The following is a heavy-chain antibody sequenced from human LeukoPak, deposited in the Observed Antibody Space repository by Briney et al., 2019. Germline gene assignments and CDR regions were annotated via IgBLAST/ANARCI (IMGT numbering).Heavy chain of an antibody. CDR2: IRYDGSNK. CDR3: AKDQKVYYGSGSHFDY. Sequence: GSLRLSCAASGFTFSSYGMHWVRQAPGKGLEWVAFIRYDGSNKYYADSVKGRFTISRDNSKNTLYLQMNSLRAEDTAVYYRAKDQKVYYGSGSHFDYWGQGTLVTVSS. CDR1: GFTFSSYG. D-gene: IGHD3-10*01. V-gene: IGHV3-30*02. J-gene: IGHJ4*02.